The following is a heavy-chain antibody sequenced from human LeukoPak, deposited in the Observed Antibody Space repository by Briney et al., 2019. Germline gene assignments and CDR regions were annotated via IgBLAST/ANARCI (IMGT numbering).Heavy chain of an antibody. V-gene: IGHV3-30*02. CDR2: IRYDGRNK. Sequence: GGSLRLSCAASGFTFSSYGMHWVRQAPGKGLEGVAFIRYDGRNKYYGDPVKGRFSISRDNSKNTLYLQMNSLRAEDTAVYYCAKGRRYNILTGHYVSEVDPWGQGTLVTVSS. D-gene: IGHD3-9*01. CDR3: AKGRRYNILTGHYVSEVDP. J-gene: IGHJ5*02. CDR1: GFTFSSYG.